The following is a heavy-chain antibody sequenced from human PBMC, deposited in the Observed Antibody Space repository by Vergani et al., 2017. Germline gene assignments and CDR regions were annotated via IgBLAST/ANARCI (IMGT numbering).Heavy chain of an antibody. CDR2: IYYSGST. Sequence: QVQLQESGPGLVKPSETLSLTCTVSGGSISSYYWSWIRQPPGKGLEWIGYIYYSGSTNYNPSLKSRVTISVDTSKNQFSLNRSSVTAADTAVYYCARGGMRYCSSTSCPSFDYWGQGTLVTVSS. D-gene: IGHD2-2*01. CDR3: ARGGMRYCSSTSCPSFDY. J-gene: IGHJ4*02. CDR1: GGSISSYY. V-gene: IGHV4-59*01.